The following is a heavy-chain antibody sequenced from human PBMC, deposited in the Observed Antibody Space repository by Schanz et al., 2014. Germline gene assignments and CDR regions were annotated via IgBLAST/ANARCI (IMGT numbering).Heavy chain of an antibody. Sequence: VQLVESGGGVVQFGRSLRLSCVASGFTVSSDHMSWVRQAPGKGLEWVSTIYASGATYYADSVKRRFTISRDNSKNTLYLQMNSLRAEDTAVYYCAKDLLYGAPMPLNHLDYWGQGTLVTVSS. CDR1: GFTVSSDH. J-gene: IGHJ4*02. CDR2: IYASGAT. CDR3: AKDLLYGAPMPLNHLDY. D-gene: IGHD2-2*01. V-gene: IGHV3-66*01.